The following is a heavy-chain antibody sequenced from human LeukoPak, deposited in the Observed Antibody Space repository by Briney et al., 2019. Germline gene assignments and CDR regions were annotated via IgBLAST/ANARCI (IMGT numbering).Heavy chain of an antibody. CDR2: IGSTGSRT. CDR1: GFGFINYN. J-gene: IGHJ3*01. V-gene: IGHV3-48*01. Sequence: PGGSLRLSCAASGFGFINYNMNWVRQAPGKGLEWVSCIGSTGSRTHYADSVKGRFTISRDNARSSLYLQMNSLRAEDTAVYYCALEAYCGWNAFDVWGQGTLVTVS. D-gene: IGHD2-21*01. CDR3: ALEAYCGWNAFDV.